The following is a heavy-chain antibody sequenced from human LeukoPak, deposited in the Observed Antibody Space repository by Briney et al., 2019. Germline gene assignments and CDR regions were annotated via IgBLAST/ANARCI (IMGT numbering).Heavy chain of an antibody. CDR2: ISGSGGST. Sequence: GGSLRLSCAASGLTFSSYAMSWVRQAPGKGLEWVSAISGSGGSTYYADSVKGRFTISRDNSKNTLYLQMNSLRAEDTAVYYCAKGISYGYGEYYFDYWGQGTLVTVSS. V-gene: IGHV3-23*01. CDR1: GLTFSSYA. D-gene: IGHD5-18*01. J-gene: IGHJ4*02. CDR3: AKGISYGYGEYYFDY.